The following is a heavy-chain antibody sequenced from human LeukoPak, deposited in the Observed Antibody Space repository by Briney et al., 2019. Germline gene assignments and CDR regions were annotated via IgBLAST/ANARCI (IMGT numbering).Heavy chain of an antibody. V-gene: IGHV4-34*01. Sequence: PSETLSLTCAVYGGSLGGYYWSWIRPPPGKGLEWIGELNHRGSTNYNPSLKSRVTISVDTSKNQFSLKLSSVTAADTAVYYCARGFVVVPAAMQYWGQGTLVTVSS. J-gene: IGHJ4*02. CDR1: GGSLGGYY. D-gene: IGHD2-2*01. CDR2: LNHRGST. CDR3: ARGFVVVPAAMQY.